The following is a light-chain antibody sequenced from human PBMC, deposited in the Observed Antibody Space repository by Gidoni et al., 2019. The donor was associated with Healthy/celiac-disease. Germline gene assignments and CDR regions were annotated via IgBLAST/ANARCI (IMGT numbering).Light chain of an antibody. CDR3: SSYAGSNNPYV. J-gene: IGLJ1*01. CDR2: EVS. V-gene: IGLV2-8*01. CDR1: SSDVGGYNY. Sequence: QSALTQPPSASGSPGTSVPISCTGTSSDVGGYNYVSWYQQHPGNAPKLMIYEVSQRPSGVPDRFSGSKSGNTASLTVSGLQAEDEADYYCSSYAGSNNPYVFGTGTKVTVL.